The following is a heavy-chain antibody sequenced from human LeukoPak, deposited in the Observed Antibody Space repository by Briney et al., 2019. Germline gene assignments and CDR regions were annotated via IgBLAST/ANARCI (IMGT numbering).Heavy chain of an antibody. Sequence: HTGGSLRLSCAASGFTLSSYWVHWVRQAPGKGLVWVSPINSDGSSTSYADSVKGRFTISRDNAKNTLSLQMNSLRAEDTAAYYCARVGGSNAFDIWGQGTMVIVSS. V-gene: IGHV3-74*01. CDR1: GFTLSSYW. J-gene: IGHJ3*02. CDR3: ARVGGSNAFDI. D-gene: IGHD1-26*01. CDR2: INSDGSST.